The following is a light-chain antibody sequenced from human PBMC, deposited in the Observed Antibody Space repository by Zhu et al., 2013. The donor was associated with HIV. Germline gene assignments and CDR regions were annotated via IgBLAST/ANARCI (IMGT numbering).Light chain of an antibody. CDR3: HSRSNDGKEVL. Sequence: SSGVTQDPLVSVAVGQTVKIMCRGDSLKSVYASWYQVKPGQPPKLVIYGKNNWASGISSRFSGSTSRSTASLTIIETQPEDEAEYYCHSRSNDGKEVLFGGGTKLTVL. J-gene: IGLJ3*02. CDR1: SLKSVY. V-gene: IGLV3-19*01. CDR2: GKN.